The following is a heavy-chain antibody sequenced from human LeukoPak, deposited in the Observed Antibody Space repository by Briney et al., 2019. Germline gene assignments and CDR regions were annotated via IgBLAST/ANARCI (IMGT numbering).Heavy chain of an antibody. Sequence: SQTLSLTCAISGDSVSSKSAAWNWIRQSPSRGLEWLGRTYYRSKWHSEYAVSVKSRISINPDTSKNQFSLKLSSVTAAETAVYYCARGDAFDIWGQGTMVTVSS. J-gene: IGHJ3*02. CDR3: ARGDAFDI. CDR2: TYYRSKWHS. V-gene: IGHV6-1*01. CDR1: GDSVSSKSAA.